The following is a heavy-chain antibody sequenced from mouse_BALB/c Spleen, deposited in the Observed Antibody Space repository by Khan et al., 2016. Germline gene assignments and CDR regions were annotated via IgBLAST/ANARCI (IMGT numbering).Heavy chain of an antibody. V-gene: IGHV1-15*01. J-gene: IGHJ2*01. CDR2: IHPGNGGS. Sequence: QVQLKQSGAELVRPGASVKLSCKALGYTFTDYEMHWVKPTPVRGLEWIGAIHPGNGGSAYNQNFKGKATLTADISSSTAYMELSSLTSEDSAVYFCTKGLRRGYYFDYWGQGTTLTVSS. D-gene: IGHD2-4*01. CDR1: GYTFTDYE. CDR3: TKGLRRGYYFDY.